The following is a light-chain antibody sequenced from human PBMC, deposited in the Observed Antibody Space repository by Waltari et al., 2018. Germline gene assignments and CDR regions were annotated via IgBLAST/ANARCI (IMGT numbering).Light chain of an antibody. CDR2: EAT. Sequence: QSVLTQPASVSGSPGQSITISCPGTRSDIGAYNFVSWFQQLPGQAPRLLISEATKRPSGVSYRFSGSKSGNTASLSSSDLQAEDEADYYCCSYVGGSRVLFGGGTKLTV. CDR3: CSYVGGSRVL. J-gene: IGLJ2*01. V-gene: IGLV2-23*01. CDR1: RSDIGAYNF.